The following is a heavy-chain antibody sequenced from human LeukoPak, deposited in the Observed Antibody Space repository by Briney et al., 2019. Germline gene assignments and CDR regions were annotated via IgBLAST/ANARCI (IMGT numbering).Heavy chain of an antibody. Sequence: SETLSLTCTVSGGSISSYYWSWIRQPPGKGLEWIGYIYYSGSTNYNPSLKSRVTISVDTSKNQFSLKLSSVTAADTAVYYCARDLRDLDAFDIWGQGTMVTVSS. CDR2: IYYSGST. CDR3: ARDLRDLDAFDI. J-gene: IGHJ3*02. V-gene: IGHV4-59*01. CDR1: GGSISSYY.